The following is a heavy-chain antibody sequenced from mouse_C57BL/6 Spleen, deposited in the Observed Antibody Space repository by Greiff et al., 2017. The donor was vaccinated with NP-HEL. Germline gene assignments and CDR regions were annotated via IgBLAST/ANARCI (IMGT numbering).Heavy chain of an antibody. D-gene: IGHD1-1*01. CDR3: ARSITTVVGDYAMDY. CDR1: GYTFTSYW. J-gene: IGHJ4*01. CDR2: INPSNGGT. V-gene: IGHV1-53*01. Sequence: VQLQQPGTELVKPGASVKLSCKASGYTFTSYWMHWVKQRPGQGLEWIGNINPSNGGTNYNEKFKSKATLTVDKSSSTAYMQLSSLTSEDSAVYYCARSITTVVGDYAMDYWGQGTSVTVSS.